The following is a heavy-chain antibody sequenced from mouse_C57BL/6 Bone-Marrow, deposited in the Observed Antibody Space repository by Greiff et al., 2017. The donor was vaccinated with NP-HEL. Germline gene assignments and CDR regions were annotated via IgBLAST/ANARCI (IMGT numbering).Heavy chain of an antibody. J-gene: IGHJ4*01. CDR2: INPNYGTT. CDR1: GYSFTDYN. D-gene: IGHD2-4*01. CDR3: ARRTLNCDFYYAMDY. Sequence: VQLQQSGPELVKPGASVKISCKASGYSFTDYNMNWVKQSYGKSLEWIGVINPNYGTTSYNQKFKGEATLTVDQSSSTAYMQLKSLTSEDSAVYDYARRTLNCDFYYAMDYWGQGTSVTVSS. V-gene: IGHV1-39*01.